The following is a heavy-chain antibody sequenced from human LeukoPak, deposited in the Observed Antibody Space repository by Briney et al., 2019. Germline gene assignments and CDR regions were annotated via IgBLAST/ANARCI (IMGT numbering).Heavy chain of an antibody. CDR3: ARNSLDFTVTTGDSYDY. V-gene: IGHV4-34*01. CDR1: GGSFSGYY. CDR2: IYYSGST. Sequence: PSETLSLTCAVYGGSFSGYYWSWIRQPPGKGLEWIGSIYYSGSTYYNPSLKSRVTISVDTSKNQFSLKLSSVTAADTAVYYCARNSLDFTVTTGDSYDYWGQGTLVTVSS. J-gene: IGHJ4*02. D-gene: IGHD4-17*01.